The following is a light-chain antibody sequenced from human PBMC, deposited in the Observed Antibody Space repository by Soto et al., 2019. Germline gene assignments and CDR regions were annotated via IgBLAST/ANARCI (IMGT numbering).Light chain of an antibody. V-gene: IGKV3-11*01. J-gene: IGKJ4*01. CDR2: DAS. CDR3: QHHSQWHLT. Sequence: EIVLTQSPATLSLSPGERATLSCRASQTVRNNLAWYQQRPGQAPRLLIYDASSRATGIPARFSGSGSGTDLTLTISSLATEDFAVYYCQHHSQWHLTFGGGTKGELK. CDR1: QTVRNN.